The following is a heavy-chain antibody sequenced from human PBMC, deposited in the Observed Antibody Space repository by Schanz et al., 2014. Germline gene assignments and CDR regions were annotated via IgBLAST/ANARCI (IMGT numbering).Heavy chain of an antibody. CDR2: ISYSGST. Sequence: QVQLQESGPGLVKPSQTLSLTCTVSGGSVSSGGDYWSWIRQHPGKGLEWIGFISYSGSTYYNPSLKSRVTISLDTSKNHFSQTLTSLPAADTAVYYCARDTTWRLDLWGRVPLLTVSS. CDR3: ARDTTWRLDL. D-gene: IGHD1-1*01. CDR1: GGSVSSGGDY. V-gene: IGHV4-31*03. J-gene: IGHJ2*01.